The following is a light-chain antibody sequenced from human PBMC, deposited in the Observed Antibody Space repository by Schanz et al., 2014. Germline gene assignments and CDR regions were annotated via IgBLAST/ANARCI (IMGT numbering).Light chain of an antibody. CDR2: SAS. V-gene: IGKV3-20*01. Sequence: EIVLTQSPGALSLSPGERATFSCRASQRVNTNFLAWYQQKPGQAPRLLIYSASRRATGIPERFSGSGSGTDFTFTISRLESGDPAVYFCQQYDTWPRTFGQGTKVEIK. CDR3: QQYDTWPRT. J-gene: IGKJ1*01. CDR1: QRVNTNF.